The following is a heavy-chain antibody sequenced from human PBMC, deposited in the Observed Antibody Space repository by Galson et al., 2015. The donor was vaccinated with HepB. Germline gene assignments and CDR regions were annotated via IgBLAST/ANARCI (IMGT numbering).Heavy chain of an antibody. Sequence: SETLSLTCTVSGGSIISYYWSWIRQPPGKGLEWIGYVYYSGSTNYNPSLKSRVTISVDTSKNQFSLKLSSVTAADTAVYYCARHSGIARIDYWGQGTLVIVSS. CDR3: ARHSGIARIDY. D-gene: IGHD6-13*01. CDR1: GGSIISYY. V-gene: IGHV4-59*08. CDR2: VYYSGST. J-gene: IGHJ4*02.